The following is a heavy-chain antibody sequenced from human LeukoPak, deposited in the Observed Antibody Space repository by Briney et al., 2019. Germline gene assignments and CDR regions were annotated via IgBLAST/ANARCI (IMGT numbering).Heavy chain of an antibody. CDR2: INHSGST. J-gene: IGHJ4*02. Sequence: SETLSLTCAVYGGSFSGYYWGWIRQPPGKGLEWIGEINHSGSTNYNPSLKSRVTISVDTSKNQFSLKLSSVTAADTAVYYCARARAYCGGDCYWGLFDYWGQGTLVTVSS. D-gene: IGHD2-21*02. CDR3: ARARAYCGGDCYWGLFDY. CDR1: GGSFSGYY. V-gene: IGHV4-34*01.